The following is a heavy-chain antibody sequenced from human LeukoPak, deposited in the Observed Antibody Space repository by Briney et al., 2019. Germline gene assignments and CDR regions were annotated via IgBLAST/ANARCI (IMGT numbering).Heavy chain of an antibody. CDR3: TRARRVIFDY. J-gene: IGHJ4*02. CDR2: INPNSGAT. CDR1: GYTFTSYY. D-gene: IGHD2-21*01. Sequence: GASVKVSCTASGYTFTSYYMHWVRQAPGQGLEWMGWINPNSGATLYAQKFQGRVTMTRDTSINTAYMELSSLRSDDTAVYYCTRARRVIFDYWGQGTLVTVSS. V-gene: IGHV1-2*02.